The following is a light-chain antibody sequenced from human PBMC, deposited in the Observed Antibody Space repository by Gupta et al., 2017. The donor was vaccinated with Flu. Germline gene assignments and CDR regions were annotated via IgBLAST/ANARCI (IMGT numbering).Light chain of an antibody. CDR3: QYYGTSLYT. CDR2: GAS. J-gene: IGKJ2*01. CDR1: PRIDSKY. Sequence: EVVLSQSLGTLSLSLGETATLSCGAGPRIDSKYLAWYQQKRGLAPRLLIFGASSRATDIPDRFTGSGSGTDFTLTIDRLEPEDFAVYYCQYYGTSLYTFGQGTKLEI. V-gene: IGKV3-20*01.